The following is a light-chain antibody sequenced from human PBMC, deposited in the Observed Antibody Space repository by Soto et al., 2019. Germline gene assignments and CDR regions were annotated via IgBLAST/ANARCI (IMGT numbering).Light chain of an antibody. CDR1: QSVSSN. CDR2: GAY. V-gene: IGKV3-15*01. Sequence: EIVMTQSPATLSVSPGERATLSCRASQSVSSNLAWYQQKTGQAPRLLIYGAYNRATGIPARFSGSGSGTEFTLTISSLQSEDFAVYYCQQRSNWPPITFGQGTRLEIK. J-gene: IGKJ5*01. CDR3: QQRSNWPPIT.